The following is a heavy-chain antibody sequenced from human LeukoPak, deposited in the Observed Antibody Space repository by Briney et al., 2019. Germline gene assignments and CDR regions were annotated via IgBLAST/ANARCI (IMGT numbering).Heavy chain of an antibody. Sequence: GESLKISCKGSGYSFTSYWIGWVRQMPGKGLEWMGIIYPGNSDTRYSPSFQGQVTISADKSISTAYLQWSSLKASDTAMYYCARGDRYCSGGSCYSSAFDIWGQGTMVTVSS. CDR1: GYSFTSYW. V-gene: IGHV5-51*01. D-gene: IGHD2-15*01. CDR3: ARGDRYCSGGSCYSSAFDI. J-gene: IGHJ3*02. CDR2: IYPGNSDT.